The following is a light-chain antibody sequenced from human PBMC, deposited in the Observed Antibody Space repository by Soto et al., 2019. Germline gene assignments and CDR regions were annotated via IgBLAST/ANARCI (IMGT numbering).Light chain of an antibody. Sequence: DIVITHSPLSLPVTPGEPASISFRSSQSLLHSNGYNYLDWYLQKPGQSPQLLIYLGSNRASGVPDRFSGSGSGTDFTLKISRVEAEDVGVYYCMQPLQSWTFGQGTKVDIK. CDR3: MQPLQSWT. CDR1: QSLLHSNGYNY. V-gene: IGKV2-28*01. J-gene: IGKJ1*01. CDR2: LGS.